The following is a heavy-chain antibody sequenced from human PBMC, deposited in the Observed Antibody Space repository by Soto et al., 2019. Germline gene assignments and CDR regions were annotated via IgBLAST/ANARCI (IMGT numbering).Heavy chain of an antibody. V-gene: IGHV1-3*01. J-gene: IGHJ5*02. Sequence: QVQLVQSGAEVKKPGASVKVSCKASGYTFTSYAMHWVRQAPGQRVEWMGWINAGNGNTKSSQKFQGRVTSTRDTSASTAYMELSSMRSEDTAVYYCASGPQGGWFDPWGQGTLVTVSS. CDR1: GYTFTSYA. CDR2: INAGNGNT. CDR3: ASGPQGGWFDP. D-gene: IGHD3-16*01.